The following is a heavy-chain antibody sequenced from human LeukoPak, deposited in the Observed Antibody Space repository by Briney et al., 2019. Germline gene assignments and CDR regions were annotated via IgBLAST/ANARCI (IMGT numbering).Heavy chain of an antibody. D-gene: IGHD1-26*01. CDR1: GYTFTSYA. CDR2: IIPIFGTA. J-gene: IGHJ5*02. CDR3: ASGPRWELRVWFDP. Sequence: GASVKVSCEASGYTFTSYAISWVRQAPGQGLEWMGRIIPIFGTANYAQKFQGRVTITTDESTSTAYMELSSLRSEDTAVYYCASGPRWELRVWFDPWGQGTLVTVSS. V-gene: IGHV1-69*05.